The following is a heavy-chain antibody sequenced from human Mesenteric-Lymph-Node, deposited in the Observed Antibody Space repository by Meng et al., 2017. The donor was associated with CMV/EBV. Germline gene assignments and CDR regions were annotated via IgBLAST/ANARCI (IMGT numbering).Heavy chain of an antibody. CDR1: GGPISSSSYY. J-gene: IGHJ4*02. CDR2: IYYSGST. CDR3: ARVLLGPYCSSTSCYPDY. V-gene: IGHV4-39*07. D-gene: IGHD2-2*01. Sequence: SETLSLTCTVSGGPISSSSYYWGWIRQPPGKGLEWIGSIYYSGSTYYNPSLKSRVTISVDTSKNQFSLKLSSVTAADTAVYYCARVLLGPYCSSTSCYPDYWGQGTLVTVSS.